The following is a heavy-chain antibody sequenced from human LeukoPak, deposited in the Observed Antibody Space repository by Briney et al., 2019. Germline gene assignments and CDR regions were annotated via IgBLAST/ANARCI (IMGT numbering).Heavy chain of an antibody. CDR1: GGSISSYY. D-gene: IGHD2-15*01. CDR2: IYYSGST. J-gene: IGHJ5*02. Sequence: SETLSLTCTVSGGSISSYYLSWIRQPPGKGLEWIGYIYYSGSTNYNPSLKSRVTISVDTSKNQFSLKLSSVTAADTAVYYCGRDLVRGYCSGGSCYPSWFDPWGQGTLVTVSS. V-gene: IGHV4-59*01. CDR3: GRDLVRGYCSGGSCYPSWFDP.